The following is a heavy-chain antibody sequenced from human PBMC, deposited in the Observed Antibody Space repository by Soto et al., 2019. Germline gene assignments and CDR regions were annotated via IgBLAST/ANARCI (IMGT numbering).Heavy chain of an antibody. CDR1: GFTFSNAW. CDR3: TTDQRYYDSSGYYDVSY. Sequence: GGSLRLSCAASGFTFSNAWMSWVRQAPGKGLEWVGRIKSKTDGGTTDYAAPVKGRFTISRDDSKNTLYLQMNSLKTEDTAVYYCTTDQRYYDSSGYYDVSYWGQGTLVTVSS. V-gene: IGHV3-15*01. J-gene: IGHJ4*02. D-gene: IGHD3-22*01. CDR2: IKSKTDGGTT.